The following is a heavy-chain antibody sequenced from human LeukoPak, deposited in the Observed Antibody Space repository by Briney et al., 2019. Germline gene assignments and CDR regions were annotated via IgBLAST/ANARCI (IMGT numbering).Heavy chain of an antibody. V-gene: IGHV3-72*01. Sequence: GGSLRLSCAASGFTFSDHFMDWVCQAPGKGLEWVGRIKNKANSYITQYAASMEGRFTISRDDSKNSLYLQMSSLKTEGTAMYYCASIRGTLGYWGQGTVVTVSS. CDR1: GFTFSDHF. J-gene: IGHJ4*02. CDR2: IKNKANSYIT. CDR3: ASIRGTLGY. D-gene: IGHD1-26*01.